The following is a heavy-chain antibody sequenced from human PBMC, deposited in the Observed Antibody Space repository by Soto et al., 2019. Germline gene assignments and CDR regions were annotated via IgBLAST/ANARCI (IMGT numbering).Heavy chain of an antibody. CDR1: GVTFIYYA. CDR3: ARDSDAENSGHSRIPPSLGI. D-gene: IGHD1-26*01. V-gene: IGHV3-21*01. J-gene: IGHJ4*03. Sequence: GVFLRLCWIGAGVTFIYYAVNWVRQAPGKGLEWVSSISSSSKYIYYTDSVKGRFTISRDNAKNSLYLQMNGLRAEDTALYYCARDSDAENSGHSRIPPSLGIRGQGTQGTLSS. CDR2: ISSSSKYI.